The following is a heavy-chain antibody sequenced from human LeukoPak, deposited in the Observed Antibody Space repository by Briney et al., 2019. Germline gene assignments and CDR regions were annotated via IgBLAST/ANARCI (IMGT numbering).Heavy chain of an antibody. CDR3: ASHPPDIVATIGDYYDSSGHIDY. CDR1: GFTFSSYA. Sequence: GGSLRLSCAASGFTFSSYAMSWVRQAPGKGLEWVSAISGSGGSTYYADSVKGRFTISRDNSKNTLYLQMNSLRAEDTAIYYCASHPPDIVATIGDYYDSSGHIDYWGQGTLVTVSS. D-gene: IGHD3-22*01. J-gene: IGHJ4*02. CDR2: ISGSGGST. V-gene: IGHV3-23*01.